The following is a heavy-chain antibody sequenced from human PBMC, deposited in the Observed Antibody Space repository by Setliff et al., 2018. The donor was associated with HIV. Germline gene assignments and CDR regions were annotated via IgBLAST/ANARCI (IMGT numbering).Heavy chain of an antibody. CDR1: GDSIISDSYY. Sequence: PSETLSLTCSVSGDSIISDSYYWDWIRQSPGKGLEWIGSIYYSGSTYYNPSLKSRVTMSVDTSKNQFSLKLSSVTAVDTAVYYCATGWLDSSGQKNFGSWGQGTLVTVSS. J-gene: IGHJ5*01. CDR2: IYYSGST. V-gene: IGHV4-39*07. CDR3: ATGWLDSSGQKNFGS. D-gene: IGHD3-22*01.